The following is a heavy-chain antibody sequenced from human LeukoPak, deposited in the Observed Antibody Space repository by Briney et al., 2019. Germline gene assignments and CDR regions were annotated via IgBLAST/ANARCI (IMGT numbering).Heavy chain of an antibody. Sequence: SETLFLTCTVSGGSISSSSYYWSWIRQPPGKGLEWIGEINHSGSTNYNPSLKSRVTISVDTSKNQFSLKLSSVTAADTAVYYCARPGVPRYCSSTSCYTAYYFDYWGQGTLVTVSS. D-gene: IGHD2-2*02. CDR3: ARPGVPRYCSSTSCYTAYYFDY. V-gene: IGHV4-39*07. CDR2: INHSGST. J-gene: IGHJ4*02. CDR1: GGSISSSSYY.